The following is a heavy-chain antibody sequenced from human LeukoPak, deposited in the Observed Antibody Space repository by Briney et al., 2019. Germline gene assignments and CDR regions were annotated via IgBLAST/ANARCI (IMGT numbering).Heavy chain of an antibody. CDR2: IYTSGST. J-gene: IGHJ4*02. D-gene: IGHD3-16*02. Sequence: SQTLSLTCTVSGGSISSGSYYWSWIRQPAGKGLEWIGRIYTSGSTNYNPSLKSRVTISVDTSKNQFSLKLSSVTAADTAVYYCAREPPVWGSYRYFDYWGQGTLVTVSS. V-gene: IGHV4-61*02. CDR1: GGSISSGSYY. CDR3: AREPPVWGSYRYFDY.